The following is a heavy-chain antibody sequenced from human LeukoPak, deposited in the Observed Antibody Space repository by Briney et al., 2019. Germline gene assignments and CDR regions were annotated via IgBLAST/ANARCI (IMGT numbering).Heavy chain of an antibody. CDR3: ARERCSSTSCYSPYYYYYYMDV. CDR2: ISSSSSTI. D-gene: IGHD2-2*01. J-gene: IGHJ6*03. CDR1: GFTFSSYS. Sequence: PGGSLRLSCAASGFTFSSYSMNWVRQAPGKGLEWVSYISSSSSTIYYADSVKGRFTTSRDNAKNSLYLQMNSLRAEDTAVYYCARERCSSTSCYSPYYYYYYMDVWGKGTTVTVSS. V-gene: IGHV3-48*01.